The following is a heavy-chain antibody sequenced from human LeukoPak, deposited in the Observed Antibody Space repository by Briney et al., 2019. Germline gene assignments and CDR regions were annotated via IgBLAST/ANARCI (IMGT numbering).Heavy chain of an antibody. V-gene: IGHV3-23*01. J-gene: IGHJ6*03. CDR1: GFTFSSYA. CDR3: AKDGGYCSSTSCSYSYMDV. Sequence: GGSLRLSCAASGFTFSSYAMSWVRQAPGKGLEWVSAISGSGGSTYYADSVEGRFTISRDNSKNTLYLQMNSLRAEDTAVYYCAKDGGYCSSTSCSYSYMDVWGKGTTVTVSS. D-gene: IGHD2-2*01. CDR2: ISGSGGST.